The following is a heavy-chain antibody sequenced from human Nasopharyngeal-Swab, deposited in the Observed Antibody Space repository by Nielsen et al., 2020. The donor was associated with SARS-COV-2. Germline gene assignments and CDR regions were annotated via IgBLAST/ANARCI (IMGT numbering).Heavy chain of an antibody. V-gene: IGHV3-21*01. J-gene: IGHJ4*02. Sequence: WIRQPPGKGLEWVSSISSSSSYIYYADSVKGRFTISRDNAKNSLYLQMNILRAEDTAVYYCARVAGLIAAAGDYWGQGTLVTVSS. CDR3: ARVAGLIAAAGDY. D-gene: IGHD6-13*01. CDR2: ISSSSSYI.